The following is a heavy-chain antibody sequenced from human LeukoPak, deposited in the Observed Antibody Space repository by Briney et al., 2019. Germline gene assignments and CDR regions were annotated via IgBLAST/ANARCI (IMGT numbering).Heavy chain of an antibody. J-gene: IGHJ3*02. D-gene: IGHD2-15*01. CDR1: GGSISSSSYY. CDR2: IYYSGST. CDR3: ARDNALSGGAFDI. Sequence: SETLSLTCTVSGGSISSSSYYWGWIRQPPGKGLEWIGNIYYSGSTYYNPSLQSRVIISVDTSKNQFSLKLSSVTAADTAVYYCARDNALSGGAFDIWGQGTMVTVSS. V-gene: IGHV4-39*07.